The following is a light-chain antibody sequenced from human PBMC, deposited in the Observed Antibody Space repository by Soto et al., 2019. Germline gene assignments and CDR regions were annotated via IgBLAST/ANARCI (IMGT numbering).Light chain of an antibody. CDR1: KLGDKY. V-gene: IGLV3-1*01. Sequence: SYELTQPPSVSVSPGQTASITCSGDKLGDKYACWYQQKPGQSPVVVIYQNNKRPSGIPERFSGSNSGTTATLTISGTQAMDEADYYCQAWDNSTYVFGTGTKVTVL. CDR2: QNN. CDR3: QAWDNSTYV. J-gene: IGLJ1*01.